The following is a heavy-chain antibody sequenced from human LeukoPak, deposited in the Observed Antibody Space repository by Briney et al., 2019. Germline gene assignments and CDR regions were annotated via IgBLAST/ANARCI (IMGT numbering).Heavy chain of an antibody. D-gene: IGHD1-26*01. CDR3: AKVGPPFGVGQVRY. CDR1: GFTFSSYA. Sequence: RSGGSLRLSCAASGFTFSSYAMSWVRQAPGKGLEWVSAISGSGGSTYYADSVKGRFTISRDNSKNTLYLQMNSLRAEDTAVYHCAKVGPPFGVGQVRYWGQGTLATVSS. J-gene: IGHJ4*02. CDR2: ISGSGGST. V-gene: IGHV3-23*01.